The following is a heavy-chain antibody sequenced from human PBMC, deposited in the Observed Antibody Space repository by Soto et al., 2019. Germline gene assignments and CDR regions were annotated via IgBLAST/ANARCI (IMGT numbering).Heavy chain of an antibody. CDR3: VRSGHSFEGAM. J-gene: IGHJ4*02. CDR2: MHSTGRA. V-gene: IGHV4-59*01. Sequence: QVQLQESGPGLVKPSETLSLTCSVSGASMNDYYGSWVRPPPGKGLEWIGYMHSTGRANSHSSLNSLVSISVDTATNRFSLSLTSVTPADTAVYYCVRSGHSFEGAMWGRGILVTVSS. D-gene: IGHD3-16*01. CDR1: GASMNDYY.